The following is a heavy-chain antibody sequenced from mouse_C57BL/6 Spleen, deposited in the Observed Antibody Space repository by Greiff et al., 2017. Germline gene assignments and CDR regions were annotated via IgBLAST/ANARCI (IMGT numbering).Heavy chain of an antibody. CDR3: ARGRDYYYGSSYHYYAMDY. J-gene: IGHJ4*01. CDR1: GYTFTSYW. V-gene: IGHV1-53*01. CDR2: INPSNGGT. Sequence: VQLQQPGTELVKPGASVKLSCKASGYTFTSYWMHWVKQRPGQGLEWIGNINPSNGGTNYNEKFKSKATLTVDKSSSTAYMQRSSLTSEDSAGYYCARGRDYYYGSSYHYYAMDYWGQGTSVTVSS. D-gene: IGHD1-1*01.